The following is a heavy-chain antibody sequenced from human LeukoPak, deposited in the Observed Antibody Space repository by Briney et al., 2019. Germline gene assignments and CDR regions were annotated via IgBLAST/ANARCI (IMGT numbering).Heavy chain of an antibody. Sequence: GGSLRLSCAASGFTFSSYSMTWVRQAPGKGLEWVSSISSSSSYIYYADSVKGRFTISRDNAKNSLYLQMNSLRAEDTAVYYCARDINPGYSSGWYYFDYWGQGTLVTVSS. D-gene: IGHD6-19*01. V-gene: IGHV3-21*01. CDR1: GFTFSSYS. CDR2: ISSSSSYI. CDR3: ARDINPGYSSGWYYFDY. J-gene: IGHJ4*02.